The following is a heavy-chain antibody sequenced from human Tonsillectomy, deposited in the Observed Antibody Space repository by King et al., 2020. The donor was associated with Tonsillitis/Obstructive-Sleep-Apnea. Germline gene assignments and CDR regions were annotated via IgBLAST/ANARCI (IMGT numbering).Heavy chain of an antibody. Sequence: VQLVESGGGLVQPGGSLRLSCAASGFTFSSYGINWVRQAPGKGLEWVAYISRSSDTMYYADSVKGRFTISRDNAKNSRFLQMNSLRDEDTAVYYCARHQGGSYYWYFDLWGRGTLVTVSS. J-gene: IGHJ2*01. D-gene: IGHD1-26*01. V-gene: IGHV3-48*02. CDR3: ARHQGGSYYWYFDL. CDR1: GFTFSSYG. CDR2: ISRSSDTM.